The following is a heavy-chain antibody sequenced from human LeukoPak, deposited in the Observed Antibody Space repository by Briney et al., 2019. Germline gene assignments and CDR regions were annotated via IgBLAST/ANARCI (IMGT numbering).Heavy chain of an antibody. CDR3: ARGQYCSSTSCYGRRDIPFDP. D-gene: IGHD2-2*01. V-gene: IGHV3-74*01. CDR2: INSDGSST. Sequence: GGSLRLSCAASGFTFSSYGMHWVRQAPGKGLVWVSRINSDGSSTSYADSVKGRFTISRDNAKNTLYLQMNSLRAEDTAVYYCARGQYCSSTSCYGRRDIPFDPWGQGTLVTVSS. J-gene: IGHJ5*02. CDR1: GFTFSSYG.